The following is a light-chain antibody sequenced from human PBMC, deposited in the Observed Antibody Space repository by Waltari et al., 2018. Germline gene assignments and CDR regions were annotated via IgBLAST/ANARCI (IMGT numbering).Light chain of an antibody. CDR2: GKT. CDR3: ASRDTNGNQLEI. CDR1: SLRDYY. V-gene: IGLV3-19*01. J-gene: IGLJ1*01. Sequence: SSELTQDPGVSVALGQTVKITCRGDSLRDYYGTWYQQRPGQAPVLVIYGKTNRPSGIPDRFSGSYPGDTTSLTIIGVQAEDEGVYDCASRDTNGNQLEIFGPGTKVTVL.